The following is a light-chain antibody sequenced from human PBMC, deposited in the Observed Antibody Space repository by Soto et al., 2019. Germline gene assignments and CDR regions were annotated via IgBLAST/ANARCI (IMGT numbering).Light chain of an antibody. CDR1: QSVNDNH. J-gene: IGKJ3*01. CDR2: GAS. CDR3: QRYGGAPPTGT. V-gene: IGKV3-20*01. Sequence: EVVLTQSPGTLSLSPGARATLSCRASQSVNDNHLAWYQQKGGQAPRLLIYGASTRATGVPERFSGSGFGTAYSLIINRRELEDFALYDCQRYGGAPPTGTFGPGTTVEI.